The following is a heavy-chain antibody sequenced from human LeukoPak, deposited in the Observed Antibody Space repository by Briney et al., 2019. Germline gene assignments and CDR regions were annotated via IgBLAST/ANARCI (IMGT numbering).Heavy chain of an antibody. J-gene: IGHJ4*02. Sequence: GGSLRLSCAASGFPFSEYSMNWFRQAPGKGLEWISYIGISSGNTKYADSVKGRFTVSGDNARNSLYLQMNSLRVEDTAVYYCARDHNYAFDNWGQGTLVTVSS. V-gene: IGHV3-11*06. D-gene: IGHD1-1*01. CDR3: ARDHNYAFDN. CDR1: GFPFSEYS. CDR2: IGISSGNT.